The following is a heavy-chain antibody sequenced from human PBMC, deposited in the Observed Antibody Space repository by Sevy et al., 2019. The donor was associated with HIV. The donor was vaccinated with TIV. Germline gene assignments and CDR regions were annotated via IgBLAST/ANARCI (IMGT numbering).Heavy chain of an antibody. CDR2: IWNDMTNK. CDR3: ASLPNNYYGRGGYSGDDAFDI. V-gene: IGHV3-33*01. CDR1: GFTLRNYG. Sequence: GGYLRLSCVASGFTLRNYGMHWVRQAPGKGLEWVATIWNDMTNKYYADSAKGRFTISRDNSKNTLYLQMNSLRAEDTALYYCASLPNNYYGRGGYSGDDAFDIWGQGTMVTVSS. D-gene: IGHD3-22*01. J-gene: IGHJ3*02.